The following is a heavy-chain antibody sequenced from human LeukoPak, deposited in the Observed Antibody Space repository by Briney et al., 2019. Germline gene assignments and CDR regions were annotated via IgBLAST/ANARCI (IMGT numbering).Heavy chain of an antibody. J-gene: IGHJ4*02. Sequence: QPGGSLRLSCAASGFTFSSYAMSWVRQAPGKGLEWVSVIYSGGSTYYADSVKGRFTISRDNSKNTLYLQMNSLRAEDTAVYYCARGDEVVVDYRGQGTLVTVSS. CDR3: ARGDEVVVDY. CDR2: IYSGGST. V-gene: IGHV3-66*01. CDR1: GFTFSSYA. D-gene: IGHD2-15*01.